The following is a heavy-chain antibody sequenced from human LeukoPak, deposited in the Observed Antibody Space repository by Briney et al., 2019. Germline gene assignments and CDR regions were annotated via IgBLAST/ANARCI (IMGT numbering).Heavy chain of an antibody. V-gene: IGHV1-69*05. Sequence: SVKVSCKASGYTFTGYYMHWVRQAPGQGLEWMGGIIPIFGTANYAQKFQGRVTITTDESTSTAYMELSSLRSEDTAVYYCARAGSRGYSYGWNYWGQGTLVTVSS. CDR2: IIPIFGTA. CDR1: GYTFTGYY. J-gene: IGHJ4*02. CDR3: ARAGSRGYSYGWNY. D-gene: IGHD5-18*01.